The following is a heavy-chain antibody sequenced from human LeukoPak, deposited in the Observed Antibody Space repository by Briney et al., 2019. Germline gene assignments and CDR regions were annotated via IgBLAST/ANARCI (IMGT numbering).Heavy chain of an antibody. CDR2: IKAKAHGGTI. Sequence: GGSLRLSCAASRFTLINAWMAWDRQAPGKGLEWDGRIKAKAHGGTIEYAAPVEGRPTISRDDSKNTLYLQMNSLKTEDTAVYYCTRDGLGVEGATYDNWGEGTLVSVSS. CDR1: RFTLINAW. J-gene: IGHJ4*02. V-gene: IGHV3-15*01. D-gene: IGHD1-26*01. CDR3: TRDGLGVEGATYDN.